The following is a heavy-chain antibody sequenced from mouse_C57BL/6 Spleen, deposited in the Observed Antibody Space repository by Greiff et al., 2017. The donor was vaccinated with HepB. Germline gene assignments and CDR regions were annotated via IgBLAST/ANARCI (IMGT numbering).Heavy chain of an antibody. Sequence: EVQVVESGPELVKPGASVKISCKASGYSFTDYNMNWVKQSTGQSLEWIGVINPNYGTTSYNQKFKGKATLTVDQSSSTAYMQLNSLTSEDSAVECWARGWDVRYWYFDVWGTGTTVTVSS. J-gene: IGHJ1*03. CDR2: INPNYGTT. V-gene: IGHV1-39*01. CDR3: ARGWDVRYWYFDV. D-gene: IGHD4-1*01. CDR1: GYSFTDYN.